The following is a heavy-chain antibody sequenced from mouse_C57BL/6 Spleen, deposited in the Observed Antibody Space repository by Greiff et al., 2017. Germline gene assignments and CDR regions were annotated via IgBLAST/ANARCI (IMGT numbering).Heavy chain of an antibody. CDR1: GYTFTDYN. CDR2: INPNNGGT. CDR3: AFIYYGNYGFAY. J-gene: IGHJ3*01. D-gene: IGHD2-1*01. Sequence: VQLQQSGPELVKPGASVKIPCKASGYTFTDYNMDWVKQSHGKSLEWIGDINPNNGGTIYNQKFKGKATLTVDKSSRTVYMERRSLASEDTAVYYCAFIYYGNYGFAYWGQGTLVTVSA. V-gene: IGHV1-18*01.